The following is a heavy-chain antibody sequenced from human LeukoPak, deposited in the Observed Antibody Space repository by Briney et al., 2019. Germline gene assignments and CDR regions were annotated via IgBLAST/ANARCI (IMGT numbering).Heavy chain of an antibody. Sequence: GGSLRLYCAASGIAFSRYWMHWVRQAPGKGLVWISLVKLDGTVATYADSVRGRFTISRDNAKNTLYLQMNSLRAEDTAVYYCTTGLVSAFEIWGQGTVVTVSS. CDR3: TTGLVSAFEI. J-gene: IGHJ3*02. V-gene: IGHV3-74*01. CDR2: VKLDGTVA. D-gene: IGHD1-14*01. CDR1: GIAFSRYW.